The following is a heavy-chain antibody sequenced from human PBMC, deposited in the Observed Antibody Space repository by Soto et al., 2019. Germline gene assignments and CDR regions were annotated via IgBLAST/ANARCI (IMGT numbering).Heavy chain of an antibody. J-gene: IGHJ2*01. D-gene: IGHD2-15*01. V-gene: IGHV4-34*01. CDR2: INHSGST. CDR1: GGSFSGYY. CDR3: ARGTVVVDPGWYFDL. Sequence: QVQLQQWGAGLLKPSETLSLTCAVYGGSFSGYYWSWIRQPPGKGLEWIGEINHSGSTNYNPSRKSPVTISVDTSKSQFSLRLSSVTAADTAVYYCARGTVVVDPGWYFDLWGRGTLVTVSS.